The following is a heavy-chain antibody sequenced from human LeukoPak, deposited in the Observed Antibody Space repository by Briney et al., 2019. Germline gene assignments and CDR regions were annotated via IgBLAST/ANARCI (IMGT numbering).Heavy chain of an antibody. D-gene: IGHD6-13*01. Sequence: ASVKVSCKASGGTFSSYAISWVRQAPGQGLEWMGGIIPIFGTANYAQKFQGRVTITADESTSTAYMELSSLRAEGTAVYYCAKGSGSSWYPHWAFDIWGQGTMVTVSS. CDR1: GGTFSSYA. J-gene: IGHJ3*02. V-gene: IGHV1-69*13. CDR3: AKGSGSSWYPHWAFDI. CDR2: IIPIFGTA.